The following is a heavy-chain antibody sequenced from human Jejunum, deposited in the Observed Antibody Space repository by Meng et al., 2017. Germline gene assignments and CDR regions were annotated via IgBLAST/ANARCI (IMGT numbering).Heavy chain of an antibody. V-gene: IGHV3-7*01. CDR2: INQDGSVK. CDR3: TRPRLMGEIYDF. J-gene: IGHJ4*02. CDR1: ELTLSTHW. D-gene: IGHD3-16*01. Sequence: GESLKISCVASELTLSTHWLTWVRQAPGKGPECVANINQDGSVKFYLDSVKGRFTVSRDNAKNSLYLQMNSLRAEDTAVYYCTRPRLMGEIYDFWGQGTQVNGAS.